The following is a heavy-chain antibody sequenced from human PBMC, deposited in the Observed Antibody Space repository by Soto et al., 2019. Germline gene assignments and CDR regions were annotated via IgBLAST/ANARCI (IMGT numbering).Heavy chain of an antibody. V-gene: IGHV4-59*01. Sequence: PSETLSLTCTFSGCSISSYYWSWIRQPPGKGLEWIGYIYYSGSTNYNPSLKSRVTISVDTSKNQFSLKLSSVTAADTAVYYCARDTYYYGSGSYGMDVWGQGTTVTVSS. D-gene: IGHD3-10*01. J-gene: IGHJ6*02. CDR3: ARDTYYYGSGSYGMDV. CDR2: IYYSGST. CDR1: GCSISSYY.